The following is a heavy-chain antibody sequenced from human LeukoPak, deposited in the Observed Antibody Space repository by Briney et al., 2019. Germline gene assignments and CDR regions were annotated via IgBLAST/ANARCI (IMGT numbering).Heavy chain of an antibody. CDR1: GFTLSDHY. V-gene: IGHV3-72*01. Sequence: PGGSLRLSCAASGFTLSDHYMDWVRQAPGTGLEWVGRTRNRLNGYTTEYAASVKGRFTISRDNSNNSLYLEMNSLKTEDTAVYYCARGGYTALDYWGQGTLVTVSS. CDR3: ARGGYTALDY. D-gene: IGHD6-13*01. J-gene: IGHJ4*02. CDR2: TRNRLNGYTT.